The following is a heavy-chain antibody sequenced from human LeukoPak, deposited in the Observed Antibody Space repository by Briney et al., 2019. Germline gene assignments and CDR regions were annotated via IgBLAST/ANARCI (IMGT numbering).Heavy chain of an antibody. Sequence: PGGSLRLSCAAFGFTFSSYEMNWVRQAPGKGLDWVSYISSSGSTIYYADSVKGRFTISRDNAKNSLYLQMNSLRAEDTAVYYCARDTYYYDSSGYFWGQGTLVTVSS. CDR3: ARDTYYYDSSGYF. V-gene: IGHV3-48*03. D-gene: IGHD3-22*01. CDR2: ISSSGSTI. J-gene: IGHJ4*02. CDR1: GFTFSSYE.